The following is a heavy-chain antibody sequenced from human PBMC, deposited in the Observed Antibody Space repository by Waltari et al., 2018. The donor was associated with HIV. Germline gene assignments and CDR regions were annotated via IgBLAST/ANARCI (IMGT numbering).Heavy chain of an antibody. D-gene: IGHD2-2*01. CDR1: GYTFTSYD. CDR3: ARLGYCSSTSCYYYYYYGMDV. V-gene: IGHV1-8*01. J-gene: IGHJ6*02. CDR2: RNTNSGNT. Sequence: QVQLVQSGAEVKKPGASVKVSCKASGYTFTSYDINWVRQATGQGLEWMGWRNTNSGNTGDAQKFQGRVTMTRNTSISTAYMELSSLRSEDTAVYYCARLGYCSSTSCYYYYYYGMDVWGQGTTVTVSS.